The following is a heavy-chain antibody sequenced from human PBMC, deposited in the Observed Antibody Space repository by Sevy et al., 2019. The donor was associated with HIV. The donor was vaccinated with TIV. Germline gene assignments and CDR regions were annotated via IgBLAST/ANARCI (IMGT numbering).Heavy chain of an antibody. CDR3: ARVVEPAGIDPYYYGVDV. CDR2: INPKSGGT. V-gene: IGHV1-2*02. D-gene: IGHD2-2*02. Sequence: ASVKVSCKASGYTLTDYYIHWVRQAPRQGLEWIGWINPKSGGTNYAQKFHGRVTMTRDTSISTAYMELSRLRSDDTAVYYCARVVEPAGIDPYYYGVDVWGPGATVTVSS. CDR1: GYTLTDYY. J-gene: IGHJ6*02.